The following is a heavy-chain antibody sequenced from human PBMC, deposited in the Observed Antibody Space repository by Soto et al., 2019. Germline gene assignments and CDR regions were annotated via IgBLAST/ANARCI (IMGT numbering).Heavy chain of an antibody. CDR3: ARDMVAAAGNYYYYYGMDV. Sequence: ASVKVSCKASGGTFSCYAICCVRQAPGQGLEWMGGIIPIFGTANYAQKFQGRVTITADESTSTAYMELSSLRSEDTAVYYCARDMVAAAGNYYYYYGMDVWGQGTTVTVSS. J-gene: IGHJ6*02. CDR2: IIPIFGTA. V-gene: IGHV1-69*13. D-gene: IGHD6-13*01. CDR1: GGTFSCYA.